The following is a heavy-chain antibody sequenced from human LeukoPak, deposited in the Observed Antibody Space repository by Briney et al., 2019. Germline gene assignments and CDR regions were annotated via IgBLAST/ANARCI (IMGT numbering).Heavy chain of an antibody. V-gene: IGHV3-30*18. CDR1: GFTFSSYG. CDR2: ISYDGSNK. J-gene: IGHJ4*02. CDR3: AKGGSSGWLLDY. Sequence: GGSLRLSCAASGFTFSSYGMHWVRQAPGKGLEWVAVISYDGSNKYYADSVKGRFTISRDNSKNTLYLQMNSLRAEDTAVYYCAKGGSSGWLLDYWGQGTLVTVSS. D-gene: IGHD6-19*01.